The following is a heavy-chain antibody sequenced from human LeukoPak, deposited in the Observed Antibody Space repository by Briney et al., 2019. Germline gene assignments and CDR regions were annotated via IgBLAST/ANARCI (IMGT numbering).Heavy chain of an antibody. D-gene: IGHD6-19*01. CDR3: ANINQWLVRNWFDP. CDR2: ISGSGSST. V-gene: IGHV3-23*01. Sequence: GGSLRLSCAASGFTFSSYGMTWVRQAPGKGLEWVSAISGSGSSTYYADSVKGRFTISRDTSKNTLYLQMNTLRAEDTAVYYCANINQWLVRNWFDPWGQGTLVTVSS. J-gene: IGHJ5*02. CDR1: GFTFSSYG.